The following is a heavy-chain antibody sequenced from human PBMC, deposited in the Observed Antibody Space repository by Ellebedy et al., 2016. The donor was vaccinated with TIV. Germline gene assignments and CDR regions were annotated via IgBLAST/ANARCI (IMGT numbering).Heavy chain of an antibody. V-gene: IGHV3-74*01. Sequence: GESLKISXAASGFTFSNYWMHWVRQAPGKGLVWVSRINTDGSSTIYADSVKGRFTISRDNAKNTLYLQMNSLRAEDTAVYYCMKGITFEWGQGTLVTVSS. CDR2: INTDGSST. CDR1: GFTFSNYW. CDR3: MKGITFE. D-gene: IGHD2/OR15-2a*01. J-gene: IGHJ4*02.